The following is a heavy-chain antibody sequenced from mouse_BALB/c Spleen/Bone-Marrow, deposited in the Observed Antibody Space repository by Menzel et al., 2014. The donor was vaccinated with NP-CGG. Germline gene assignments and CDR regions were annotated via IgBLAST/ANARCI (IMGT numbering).Heavy chain of an antibody. J-gene: IGHJ1*01. V-gene: IGHV1S29*02. CDR3: ARRAGGWYFDV. D-gene: IGHD3-1*01. Sequence: EVMLVESGPELVKPGASVKISCKASGYTFTDYNMHWVKQSHGKSLEWIGYIYPYNGGTGYNQKFKSKATLTVDNSSSTAYMELRCLTSEDSAVYYCARRAGGWYFDVWGAGTTVTVSS. CDR1: GYTFTDYN. CDR2: IYPYNGGT.